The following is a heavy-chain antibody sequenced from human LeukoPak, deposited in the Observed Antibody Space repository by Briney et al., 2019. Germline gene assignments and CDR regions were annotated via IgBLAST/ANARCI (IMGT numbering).Heavy chain of an antibody. CDR1: GFTVSDNY. CDR2: IYSGDTT. D-gene: IGHD5-24*01. J-gene: IGHJ4*02. Sequence: GGSLRLSCAVSGFTVSDNYMSWVRQAPGKGLEWVSLIYSGDTTLYADSVKGRFTISRDISKNTLYLQMNSLRAEDTAVYYCARGAARMVEVATIISFEYWGQGTLVTVSS. V-gene: IGHV3-53*05. CDR3: ARGAARMVEVATIISFEY.